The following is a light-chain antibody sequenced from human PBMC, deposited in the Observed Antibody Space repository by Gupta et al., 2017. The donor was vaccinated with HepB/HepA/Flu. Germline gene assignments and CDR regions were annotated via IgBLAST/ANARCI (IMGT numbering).Light chain of an antibody. Sequence: EVVMTQSPATLSMSPGVRATLSCRASQSVDSNLSWYQQKPGQAPRLVIFDASTRATRIPARFSGSGSGTDFTLTISSLQSEDFAVYYCQEYKNWPTLTFGGGTKVDI. CDR3: QEYKNWPTLT. J-gene: IGKJ4*01. CDR2: DAS. CDR1: QSVDSN. V-gene: IGKV3-15*01.